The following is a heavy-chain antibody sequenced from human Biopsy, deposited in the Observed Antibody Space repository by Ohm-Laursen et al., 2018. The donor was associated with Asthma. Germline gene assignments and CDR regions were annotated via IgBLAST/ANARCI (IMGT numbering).Heavy chain of an antibody. D-gene: IGHD3-16*01. CDR1: GYPFTDYY. CDR2: IDPNSGGT. CDR3: ARIKIRIGAGTDRYFDL. Sequence: SVKVSCKASGYPFTDYYVHWVRQAPGQGLEWMGRIDPNSGGTNYAQKFLGRVTMTRDTSVNTVFMVLSRLRSDDTAVYYCARIKIRIGAGTDRYFDLWGRGTLVTVSS. J-gene: IGHJ2*01. V-gene: IGHV1-2*06.